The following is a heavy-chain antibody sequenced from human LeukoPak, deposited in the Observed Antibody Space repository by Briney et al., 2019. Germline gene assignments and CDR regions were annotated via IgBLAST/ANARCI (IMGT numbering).Heavy chain of an antibody. J-gene: IGHJ4*02. CDR1: GFTFSSYA. Sequence: GGSLRLSCAASGFTFSSYAMSWVRQAPGKGLGWVSGISGSTGSTYYADSVKGRFTISRDNSKNTLYLQMNSLRAEDTAVYYCAKTRGYCSGGSCYSDYWGQGTLVTVSS. V-gene: IGHV3-23*01. CDR2: ISGSTGST. CDR3: AKTRGYCSGGSCYSDY. D-gene: IGHD2-15*01.